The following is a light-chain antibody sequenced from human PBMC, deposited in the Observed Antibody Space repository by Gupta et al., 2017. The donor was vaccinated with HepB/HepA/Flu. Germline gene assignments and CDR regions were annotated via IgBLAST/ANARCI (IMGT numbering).Light chain of an antibody. J-gene: IGLJ1*01. CDR3: QVWDSDTDHCV. CDR2: DDT. Sequence: VLPQPPSVSVAPGEQDTITCGENNIGSRSVHWYQQKPGQAPVLVVYDDTERPSGIPERFAGSDSGNTATLTIIRVEAGDEADYYCQVWDSDTDHCVFGTGTKVSVL. CDR1: NIGSRS. V-gene: IGLV3-21*02.